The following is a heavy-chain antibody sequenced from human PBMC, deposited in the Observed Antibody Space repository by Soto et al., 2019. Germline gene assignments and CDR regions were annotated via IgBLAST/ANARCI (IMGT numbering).Heavy chain of an antibody. CDR1: GGSISSGDYY. CDR2: IYYSGST. D-gene: IGHD1-26*01. CDR3: ARANSYYYYGMDV. J-gene: IGHJ6*02. V-gene: IGHV4-30-4*01. Sequence: PSETLSLTCTVSGGSISSGDYYWSWIRQPPGKGLEWIGYIYYSGSTYYNPSLKSRVTISVDTSKNQFSLKLSSVTAADTAVYYCARANSYYYYGMDVWGQGTTVTVS.